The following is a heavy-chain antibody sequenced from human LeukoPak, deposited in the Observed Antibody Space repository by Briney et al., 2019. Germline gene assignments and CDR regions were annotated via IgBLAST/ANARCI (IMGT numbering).Heavy chain of an antibody. D-gene: IGHD6-19*01. J-gene: IGHJ1*01. CDR1: GGSISSSSYY. Sequence: SETLSLTCTVSGGSISSSSYYWGWIRQPPGKGLEWIGSIYYSGSTYYNPSLKSRVTISVDTSKNQFSLKLNSVTAADTAIYYCARAAGWSGWYGYFHHWGQGTLVTVSS. CDR3: ARAAGWSGWYGYFHH. V-gene: IGHV4-39*07. CDR2: IYYSGST.